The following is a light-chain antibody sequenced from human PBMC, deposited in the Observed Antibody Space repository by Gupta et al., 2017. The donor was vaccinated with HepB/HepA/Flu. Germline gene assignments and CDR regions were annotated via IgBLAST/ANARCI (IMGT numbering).Light chain of an antibody. CDR3: QQRSTWPCS. CDR2: DAS. V-gene: IGKV3-11*01. Sequence: IVLTQSPATLSLSPGERATLSCSASQSVSSYLAWYQQKPGQAPRLLIYDASNRATGIPARFSGSGSGTDFTLTIISLDPEDFAVYYCQQRSTWPCSFGQGTKLEIK. CDR1: QSVSSY. J-gene: IGKJ2*04.